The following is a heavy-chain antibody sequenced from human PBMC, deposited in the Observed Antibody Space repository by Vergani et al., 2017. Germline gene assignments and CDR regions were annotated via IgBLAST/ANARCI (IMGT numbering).Heavy chain of an antibody. D-gene: IGHD3-10*01. J-gene: IGHJ5*02. CDR3: WRVADFYGLGSRLLDL. V-gene: IGHV4-59*01. CDR1: GSSMSGYY. CDR2: MYHSGST. Sequence: QVRLQESGPGLVKPSETLSLTCSVSGSSMSGYYWSWIRQPPGKELEWIGYMYHSGSTNYNPSLETRVTISGDTSKNQFSLKLNSVTAADTAVYYCWRVADFYGLGSRLLDLWGQGILVTVSS.